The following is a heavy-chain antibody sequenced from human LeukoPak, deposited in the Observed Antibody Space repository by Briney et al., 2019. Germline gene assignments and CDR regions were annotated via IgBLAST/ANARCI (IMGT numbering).Heavy chain of an antibody. D-gene: IGHD3-22*01. J-gene: IGHJ6*03. CDR3: ARGDYYDSSGYLYYYYMDV. Sequence: SETLSLTCTVSGGAISSSDYYWGWVRQPPGKGLEWIGSVYHSGSTYDNPSLKSRVTISADTSKNQISLKLTSVTAADTAVYYCARGDYYDSSGYLYYYYMDVWGKGTTVTISS. CDR2: VYHSGST. CDR1: GGAISSSDYY. V-gene: IGHV4-39*07.